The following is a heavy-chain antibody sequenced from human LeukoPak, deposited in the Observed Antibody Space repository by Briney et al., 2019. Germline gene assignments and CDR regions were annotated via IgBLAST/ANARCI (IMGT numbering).Heavy chain of an antibody. CDR2: VYYSAST. D-gene: IGHD6-19*01. V-gene: IGHV4-59*01. J-gene: IGHJ4*02. Sequence: SETLSLTCTVSGGSINGYYWSWIRQPPGKGLEWIGYVYYSASTNYNPSLRSRVTISVDTSKKKFSLGLSSMTAADTAVYYCARSPPIAVAGAIDYWGQGTLVTVSS. CDR1: GGSINGYY. CDR3: ARSPPIAVAGAIDY.